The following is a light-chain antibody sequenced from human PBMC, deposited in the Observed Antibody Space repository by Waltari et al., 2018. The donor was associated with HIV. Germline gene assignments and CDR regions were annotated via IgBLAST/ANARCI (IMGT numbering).Light chain of an antibody. CDR3: QSYDSSLSGFI. V-gene: IGLV1-40*01. J-gene: IGLJ1*01. CDR1: NSNIGSGYD. Sequence: QSVLTQPPSVSGAPGQRVTISCTGSNSNIGSGYDVHWYPPVPGTVPKLLIYGNSNRPSGVPDRISGSKSGSSASLAISGLQADDEADYYCQSYDSSLSGFIFGTGTRVTVL. CDR2: GNS.